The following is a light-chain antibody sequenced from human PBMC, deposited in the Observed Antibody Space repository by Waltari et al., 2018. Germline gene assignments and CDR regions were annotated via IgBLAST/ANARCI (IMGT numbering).Light chain of an antibody. CDR3: QQYNDWPPLT. V-gene: IGKV3-15*01. Sequence: EVVMTQSPATLSVSPGDSVTLSCRASQSVSRFVAWYQPKPGQAPRLLISGASTRATGIPARFSGSGSGTEFTLTISSLQSEDFAIYYCQQYNDWPPLTFGGGTKLEIK. CDR2: GAS. CDR1: QSVSRF. J-gene: IGKJ4*01.